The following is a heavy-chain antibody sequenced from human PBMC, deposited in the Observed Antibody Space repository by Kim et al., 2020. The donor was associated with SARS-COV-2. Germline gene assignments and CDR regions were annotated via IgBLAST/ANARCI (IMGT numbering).Heavy chain of an antibody. CDR2: IYYSGST. V-gene: IGHV4-39*07. CDR3: ARDRLTMVRLDY. Sequence: SETLSLTCTVSGGSISSSSYYWGWIRQPPGKGLEWIGSIYYSGSTYYNPSLKSRVTISADTSKNQFSLKLSSVTAADTAVYYCARDRLTMVRLDYWGQGTLVTVSS. J-gene: IGHJ4*02. CDR1: GGSISSSSYY. D-gene: IGHD3-10*01.